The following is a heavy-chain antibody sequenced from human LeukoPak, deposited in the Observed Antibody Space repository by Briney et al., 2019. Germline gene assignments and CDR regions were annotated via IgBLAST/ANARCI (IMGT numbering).Heavy chain of an antibody. CDR2: IYYSGST. D-gene: IGHD2-2*01. CDR3: ARVRVPAATMSSWFDP. J-gene: IGHJ5*02. Sequence: PSETLSLTCTVSGGSISSSSYYWGWFRQPPGKGLEWIGSIYYSGSTYYNPSLKSRVTISVDTSKNQFSLKLSSVTAADTAVYYCARVRVPAATMSSWFDPWGQGTLVTVSS. V-gene: IGHV4-39*07. CDR1: GGSISSSSYY.